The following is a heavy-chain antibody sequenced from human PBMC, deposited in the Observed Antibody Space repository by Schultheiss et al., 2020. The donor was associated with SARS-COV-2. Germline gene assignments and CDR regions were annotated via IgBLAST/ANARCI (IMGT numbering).Heavy chain of an antibody. D-gene: IGHD3-22*01. CDR1: GGSFSGYY. CDR3: ARTYDSSGYYYLGYFQH. Sequence: SQTLSLTCAVYGGSFSGYYWSWIRQHPGKGLEWIGSIYYSGSTYYNPSLKSRVTISVDTSKNQFSLKLSSVTAADTAVYYCARTYDSSGYYYLGYFQHWGQGTLVTVSS. J-gene: IGHJ1*01. V-gene: IGHV4-34*01. CDR2: IYYSGST.